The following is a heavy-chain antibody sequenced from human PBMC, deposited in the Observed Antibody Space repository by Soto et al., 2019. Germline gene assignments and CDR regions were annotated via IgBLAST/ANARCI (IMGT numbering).Heavy chain of an antibody. Sequence: VGSLRLSCAASGFTFSSYGMHWVRQAPGKGLEWVAVISYDGSNKYYADSVKGRFTISRDNSKNTLYLQMNSLRAEDTAVYYCAKAYASIVVVPAAWVFDPWGQGTLVTGS. V-gene: IGHV3-30*18. J-gene: IGHJ5*02. CDR3: AKAYASIVVVPAAWVFDP. D-gene: IGHD2-2*01. CDR1: GFTFSSYG. CDR2: ISYDGSNK.